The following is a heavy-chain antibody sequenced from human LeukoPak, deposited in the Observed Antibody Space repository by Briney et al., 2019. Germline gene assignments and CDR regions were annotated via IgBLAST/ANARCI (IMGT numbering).Heavy chain of an antibody. D-gene: IGHD6-19*01. Sequence: PGGSLRLSCAVSGFTFSSYSMNWVRQAPGKGLEWVSFISRGSSSIYYADPVQGRFTISRDNAKNSLYLQMISLRAEDTAVYYCAVRPAGDALDIWGQGTVVTVSS. J-gene: IGHJ3*02. CDR2: ISRGSSSI. V-gene: IGHV3-21*01. CDR3: AVRPAGDALDI. CDR1: GFTFSSYS.